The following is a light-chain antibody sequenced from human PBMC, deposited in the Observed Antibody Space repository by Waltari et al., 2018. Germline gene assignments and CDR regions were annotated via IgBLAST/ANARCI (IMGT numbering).Light chain of an antibody. Sequence: QSVLTQPPSVSAAPGQKVTISCSGSSSNIGNNYVSWYQQLPGTAPKLLIYDNNKRPSGIPDRCSGSKSGTSATLGITGLQTGDEADYYCGTWDSSLGVVFGGGTNLTVL. J-gene: IGLJ2*01. CDR3: GTWDSSLGVV. V-gene: IGLV1-51*01. CDR2: DNN. CDR1: SSNIGNNY.